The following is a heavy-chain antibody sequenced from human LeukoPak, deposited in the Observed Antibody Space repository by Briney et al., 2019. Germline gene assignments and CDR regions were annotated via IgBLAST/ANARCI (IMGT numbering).Heavy chain of an antibody. CDR3: ARSVLMVYAEDY. Sequence: SQTLSLTCTVSGGSISSGGYYWNWIRQPPGKGLEWIGYIYHSGSTYYNPSLKSRVTISVDRSKNQFSLKLSSVTAADTAVYYCARSVLMVYAEDYWGQGTLVTVSS. V-gene: IGHV4-30-2*01. CDR1: GGSISSGGYY. D-gene: IGHD2-8*01. J-gene: IGHJ4*02. CDR2: IYHSGST.